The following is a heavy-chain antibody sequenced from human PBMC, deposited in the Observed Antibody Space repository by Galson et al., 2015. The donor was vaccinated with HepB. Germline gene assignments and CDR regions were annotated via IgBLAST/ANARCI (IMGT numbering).Heavy chain of an antibody. J-gene: IGHJ6*02. CDR3: ARDQGDDYLNYYYYSGMDV. Sequence: SLRLSCAAPRFTVSSNYMSWVRQAPGRGLEWVSVIYRGNNTYYADSVKGRFTISRDNSRNTLYLQMNSLRAEDTAVYYCARDQGDDYLNYYYYSGMDVWGQGTTVTVSS. CDR1: RFTVSSNY. V-gene: IGHV3-66*02. D-gene: IGHD4-11*01. CDR2: IYRGNNT.